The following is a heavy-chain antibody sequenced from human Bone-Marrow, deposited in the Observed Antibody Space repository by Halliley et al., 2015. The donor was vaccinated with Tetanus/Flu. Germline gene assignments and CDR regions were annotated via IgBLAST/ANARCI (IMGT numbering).Heavy chain of an antibody. CDR2: KSFDGPPT. CDR3: ATNGGNFWTGQYYFDY. Sequence: VAVKSFDGPPTYSADPLKGRFPISRDNSENTLYLQMNSLTPEDTAVYYCATNGGNFWTGQYYFDYWGQGTLVTVSS. J-gene: IGHJ4*02. V-gene: IGHV3-30-3*01. D-gene: IGHD3-3*01.